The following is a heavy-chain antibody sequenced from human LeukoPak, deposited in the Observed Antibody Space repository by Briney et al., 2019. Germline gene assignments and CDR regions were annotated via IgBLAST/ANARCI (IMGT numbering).Heavy chain of an antibody. V-gene: IGHV1-69*13. CDR2: IIPIFGTA. J-gene: IGHJ5*02. CDR1: GYTFKDYV. Sequence: SVKVSCKTSGYTFKDYVMNWVRQAPGQGLEWMGGIIPIFGTANYAQKFQGRVTITADESTSTAYMELSSLRSEDTAVYYCAREGGYGSGSYYRVWFDPWGQGTLVTVSS. CDR3: AREGGYGSGSYYRVWFDP. D-gene: IGHD3-10*01.